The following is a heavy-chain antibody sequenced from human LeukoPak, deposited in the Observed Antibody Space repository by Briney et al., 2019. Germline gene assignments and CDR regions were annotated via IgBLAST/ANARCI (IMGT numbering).Heavy chain of an antibody. Sequence: PSETLSLTCAVYGGSFSGYYWSWIRQPPGKGLEWIGELNHSGSTNYNPSLKSRVTISVDTSKNQFSLKLSSVTAADTAVYYCARRSGYLYYFDYWGQGTLVTVSS. V-gene: IGHV4-34*01. CDR3: ARRSGYLYYFDY. J-gene: IGHJ4*02. CDR2: LNHSGST. CDR1: GGSFSGYY. D-gene: IGHD3-3*01.